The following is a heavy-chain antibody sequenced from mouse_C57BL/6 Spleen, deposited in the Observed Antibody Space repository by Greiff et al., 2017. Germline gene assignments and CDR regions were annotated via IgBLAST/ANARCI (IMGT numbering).Heavy chain of an antibody. V-gene: IGHV7-3*01. D-gene: IGHD3-2*02. J-gene: IGHJ2*01. Sequence: EVKVEESGGGLVQPGGSLSLSCAASGFTFTDYYMSWVRQPPGKALEWLGFIRNKANGYTTEYSASVKGRFTISRDNSQSILYLQMNALRAEDSATYYCARLAAQATDYFDYWGQGTTLTVSS. CDR3: ARLAAQATDYFDY. CDR1: GFTFTDYY. CDR2: IRNKANGYTT.